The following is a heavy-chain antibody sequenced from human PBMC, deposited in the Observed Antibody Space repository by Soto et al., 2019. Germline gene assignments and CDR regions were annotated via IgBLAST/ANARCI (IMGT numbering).Heavy chain of an antibody. V-gene: IGHV4-39*01. J-gene: IGHJ4*02. CDR2: IYYSGST. CDR3: AGPSGSYLWYFDY. CDR1: GGSISSSFYY. D-gene: IGHD1-26*01. Sequence: SETLSLTCTVSGGSISSSFYYWGWIRQPPGKGLEWIGSIYYSGSTYYNPSLKSRVTISVDTSKNQFSLKLSSVTAADTAVYYCAGPSGSYLWYFDYGGQGTLVPVSS.